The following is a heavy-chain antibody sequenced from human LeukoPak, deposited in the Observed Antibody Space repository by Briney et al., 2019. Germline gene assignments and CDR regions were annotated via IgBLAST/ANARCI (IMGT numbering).Heavy chain of an antibody. V-gene: IGHV4-59*01. CDR1: GGSISSYY. CDR2: IYYSGST. CDR3: ARGSVMVLSGFDY. Sequence: SETLSFTCTVSGGSISSYYWSWIRQSPGKGLEWIGYIYYSGSTNYNPSLKSRVTISVDTSKNQFSLKLSSVTAADTAVYYCARGSVMVLSGFDYWGQGTLVTVSS. J-gene: IGHJ4*02. D-gene: IGHD5-18*01.